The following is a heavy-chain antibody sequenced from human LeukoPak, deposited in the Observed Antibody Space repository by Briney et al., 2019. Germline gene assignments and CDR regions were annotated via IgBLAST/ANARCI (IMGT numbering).Heavy chain of an antibody. D-gene: IGHD3-10*02. V-gene: IGHV3-48*03. J-gene: IGHJ4*02. CDR2: ISYTGTNK. CDR1: GFTFSSYE. CDR3: ARVFVGENFDY. Sequence: GGSLRLSCAASGFTFSSYEMNWVRQAPGKGLEWLSYISYTGTNKYYADSVKGRFTISRDNARNSLYLQMNSLRVEDTAVYFCARVFVGENFDYWGREPWSPSPQ.